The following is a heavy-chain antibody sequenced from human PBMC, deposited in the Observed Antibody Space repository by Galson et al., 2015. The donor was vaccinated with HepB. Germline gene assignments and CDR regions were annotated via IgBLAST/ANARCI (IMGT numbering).Heavy chain of an antibody. CDR2: IIPILGIA. Sequence: SGGTFSSYAISWVRQAPGQGLEWMGRIIPILGIANYAQKFQGRVTITADKSTSTAYMELSSLRSEDTAVYYCASSVVPAAMGCLDYWGQGTLVTVSS. D-gene: IGHD2-2*01. V-gene: IGHV1-69*04. J-gene: IGHJ4*02. CDR1: GGTFSSYA. CDR3: ASSVVPAAMGCLDY.